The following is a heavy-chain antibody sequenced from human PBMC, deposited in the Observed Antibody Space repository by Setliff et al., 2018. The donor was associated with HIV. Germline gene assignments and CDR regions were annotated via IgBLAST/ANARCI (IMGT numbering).Heavy chain of an antibody. CDR1: SYSISSGYY. D-gene: IGHD3-22*01. V-gene: IGHV4-38-2*01. Sequence: SETLSLTCAVSSYSISSGYYWGWIRQPPGKGLEWIGSIYHSGSTYYNPSLKSRVTISVDTSKNQFSLKLSSVTAADTAVYYCARNYYDSGGYYFEAFDIWGQGTMVTVSS. CDR2: IYHSGST. CDR3: ARNYYDSGGYYFEAFDI. J-gene: IGHJ3*02.